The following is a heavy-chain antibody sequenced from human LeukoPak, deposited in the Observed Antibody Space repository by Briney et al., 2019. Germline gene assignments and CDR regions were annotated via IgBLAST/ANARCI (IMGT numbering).Heavy chain of an antibody. J-gene: IGHJ4*02. Sequence: VASVKVSCKASGGTFSSYAISWVRQAPGQGLEWMGRIIPILGIANYAQKFQGRVTITRNTSISTAYMELSSLRSEDTAVYYCARATSRDGYNYFDYWGQGTLVTVSS. CDR1: GGTFSSYA. D-gene: IGHD5-24*01. CDR3: ARATSRDGYNYFDY. V-gene: IGHV1-69*04. CDR2: IIPILGIA.